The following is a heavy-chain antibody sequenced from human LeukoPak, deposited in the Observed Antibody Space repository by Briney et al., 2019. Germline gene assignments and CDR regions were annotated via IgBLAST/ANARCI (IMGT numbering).Heavy chain of an antibody. CDR3: GRVRYSYGPGSVDY. D-gene: IGHD5-18*01. CDR1: GYTFTGYY. CDR2: INPNSGGT. Sequence: ASVKVSCKASGYTFTGYYMRWVRQAPGQGLEWMGWINPNSGGTNYAQKFQGRVTMTRDTSISTAYMKLSRLRSEDTAVYYWGRVRYSYGPGSVDYWGQGTLVTISS. J-gene: IGHJ4*02. V-gene: IGHV1-2*02.